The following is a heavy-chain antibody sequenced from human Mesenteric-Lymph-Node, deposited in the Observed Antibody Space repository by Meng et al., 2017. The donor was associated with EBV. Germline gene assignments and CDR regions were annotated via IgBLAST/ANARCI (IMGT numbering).Heavy chain of an antibody. CDR2: LNRSGNT. J-gene: IGHJ4*02. Sequence: QWHLQQGGAGLLKPSETLSLTCAFYGWSFSGQYWSWIRQPPGKGLEWIGELNRSGNTNYNPFFKGRVTISVDTSKHQFSLKLSSVTAADTAVYYCARGLGAPNLYYDSNALDYWGQGTLVTVSS. CDR3: ARGLGAPNLYYDSNALDY. CDR1: GWSFSGQY. D-gene: IGHD3-22*01. V-gene: IGHV4-34*01.